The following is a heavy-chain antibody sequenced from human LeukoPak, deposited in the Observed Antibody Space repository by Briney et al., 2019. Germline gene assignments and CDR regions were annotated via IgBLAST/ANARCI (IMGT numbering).Heavy chain of an antibody. D-gene: IGHD3-10*01. V-gene: IGHV1-46*01. CDR3: ARDRYLSITMVRGVIDLENWFDP. CDR1: GYTFTSYY. Sequence: ASVKVSCKASGYTFTSYYMLWVRQAPGQGLEWMGIINPSGGSTSYAQKFQGRVTMTRDMSTSTVYMELSSLRSEDTAVYYCARDRYLSITMVRGVIDLENWFDPWGQGTLVTASS. J-gene: IGHJ5*02. CDR2: INPSGGST.